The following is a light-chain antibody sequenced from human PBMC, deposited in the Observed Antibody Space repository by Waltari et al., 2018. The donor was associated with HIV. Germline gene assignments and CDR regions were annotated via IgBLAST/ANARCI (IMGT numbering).Light chain of an antibody. CDR2: EVT. V-gene: IGLV2-23*02. J-gene: IGLJ2*01. Sequence: QSALTQPASVSGSPGQSIPLSCPEPRSGLGNYNLPSWYQHYGGKAPKLLIYEVTKRPSGISSRFSGSKYGNTASLTISDLQAEDEATYYCCSYGSSATFVVFGGGTRVTV. CDR1: RSGLGNYNL. CDR3: CSYGSSATFVV.